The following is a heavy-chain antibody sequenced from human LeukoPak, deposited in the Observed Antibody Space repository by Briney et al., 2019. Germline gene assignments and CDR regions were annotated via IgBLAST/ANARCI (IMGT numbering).Heavy chain of an antibody. J-gene: IGHJ4*02. CDR3: AKHYDSSGCGVSC. Sequence: GGSLRLSCAASGFTFSSYGMHWVRQAPGKGLEWVAVISYDGSNKYYADSVKGRFTISRDNSKNTLYLQMNSLRAEDTAVYYCAKHYDSSGCGVSCWGQGTLVTVSS. D-gene: IGHD3-22*01. CDR2: ISYDGSNK. CDR1: GFTFSSYG. V-gene: IGHV3-30*18.